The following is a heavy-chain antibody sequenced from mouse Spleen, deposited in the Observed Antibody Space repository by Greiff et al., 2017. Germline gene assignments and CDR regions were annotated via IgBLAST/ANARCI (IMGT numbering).Heavy chain of an antibody. CDR1: GFTFSSYG. J-gene: IGHJ2*01. CDR2: ISSGGSYT. D-gene: IGHD1-1*01. CDR3: ARQGGYYGSSYGDFDY. Sequence: VQLKESGGDLVKPGGSLKLSCAASGFTFSSYGMSWVRQTPDKRLEWVATISSGGSYTYYPDSVKGRFTISRDNAKNTLYLQMSSLKSEDTAMYYCARQGGYYGSSYGDFDYWGQGTTLTVSS. V-gene: IGHV5-6*01.